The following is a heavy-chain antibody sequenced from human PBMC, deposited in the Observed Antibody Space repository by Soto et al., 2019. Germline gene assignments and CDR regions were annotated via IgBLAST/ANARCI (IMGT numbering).Heavy chain of an antibody. CDR1: GFKVMSYW. Sequence: PGGSLRLSCAVSGFKVMSYWMSWVRQAPGKGLEWVASITEDGSEIYYLHSVRGRFSISRDSAGNALHLTMNYLSAEDTGVDFCARYIGFDYVNWGQGTLVTVSS. D-gene: IGHD5-12*01. J-gene: IGHJ4*02. CDR2: ITEDGSEI. CDR3: ARYIGFDYVN. V-gene: IGHV3-7*01.